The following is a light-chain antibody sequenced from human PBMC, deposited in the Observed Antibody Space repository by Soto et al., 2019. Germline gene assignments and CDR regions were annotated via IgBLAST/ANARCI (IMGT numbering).Light chain of an antibody. CDR2: LGS. J-gene: IGKJ1*01. CDR3: MQGLQNPRT. CDR1: QSLLHSNGYNC. V-gene: IGKV2-28*01. Sequence: DIVMTQSPLSLPVTPGEAASISCRSSQSLLHSNGYNCLDWYLQKPGQSPQLLIYLGSNRASGVPYRFSGSGSGTDFTLKISRVEAEDVGVYYCMQGLQNPRTFGQGTKVEIK.